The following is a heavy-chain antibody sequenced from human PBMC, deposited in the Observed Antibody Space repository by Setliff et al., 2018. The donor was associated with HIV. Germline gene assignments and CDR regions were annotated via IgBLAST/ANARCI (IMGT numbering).Heavy chain of an antibody. CDR1: GDSITSSSYY. Sequence: SETLSLTCTVSGDSITSSSYYWGWIRRPPGKGLEWIGSIYYTGSTSYNPSLTSRVSISVDTSTSQFSLKLISVTAADTAVYYCARRVVAATLDYWGQGTLVTVSS. CDR2: IYYTGST. CDR3: ARRVVAATLDY. D-gene: IGHD2-15*01. J-gene: IGHJ4*02. V-gene: IGHV4-39*01.